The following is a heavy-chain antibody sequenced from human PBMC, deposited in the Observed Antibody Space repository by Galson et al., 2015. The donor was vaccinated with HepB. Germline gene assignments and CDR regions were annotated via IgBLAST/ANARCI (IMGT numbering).Heavy chain of an antibody. CDR3: VRGGSFTDN. D-gene: IGHD3-16*01. V-gene: IGHV3-7*01. Sequence: SLRLSCAASGFIFSNYCMSWVRQAPGKGLEWVANIKQDGSDKNYVDSVKGRFTISRDNAKNSLYLQLNSLRVEDTAVYFCVRGGSFTDNCGPRSLVTVSS. CDR1: GFIFSNYC. CDR2: IKQDGSDK. J-gene: IGHJ4*03.